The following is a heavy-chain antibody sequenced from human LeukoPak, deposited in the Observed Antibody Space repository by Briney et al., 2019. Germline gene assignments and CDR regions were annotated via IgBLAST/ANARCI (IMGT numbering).Heavy chain of an antibody. D-gene: IGHD3-3*01. V-gene: IGHV4-59*01. CDR2: VYHTGTS. Sequence: PSETLSLTCSVSGASINDYYWTWIRQPPGKGLEWIGYVYHTGTSGYHPSLKSRVAMSLDTSKNQVSLKLRSVTAADTAVYYCARESLSYYDAVRWFDPWGQGTLVTVSS. CDR1: GASINDYY. J-gene: IGHJ5*02. CDR3: ARESLSYYDAVRWFDP.